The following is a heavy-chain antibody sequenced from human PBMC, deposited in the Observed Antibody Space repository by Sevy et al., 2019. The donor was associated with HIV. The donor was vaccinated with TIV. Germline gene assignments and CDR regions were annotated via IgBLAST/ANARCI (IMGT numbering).Heavy chain of an antibody. J-gene: IGHJ4*02. Sequence: GGSLRLSCAASGFTFSSYAVHWVRQAPGKGLEWVAVISYDGSNKYYADSVKGRFTISRDNSKNTLYLQMNSLRAEDTAVYYCARDMPSAMVTWARVRPFDYWGQGTLVTVSS. D-gene: IGHD5-18*01. CDR3: ARDMPSAMVTWARVRPFDY. CDR2: ISYDGSNK. CDR1: GFTFSSYA. V-gene: IGHV3-30-3*01.